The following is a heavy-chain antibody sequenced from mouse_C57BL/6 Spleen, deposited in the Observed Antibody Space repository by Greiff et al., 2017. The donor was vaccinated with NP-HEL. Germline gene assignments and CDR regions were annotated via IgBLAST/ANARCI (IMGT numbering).Heavy chain of an antibody. CDR2: IYPGSGNT. CDR1: GYTFTDYY. V-gene: IGHV1-76*01. Sequence: VQLQQSGPELVRPGASVKLSCKASGYTFTDYYINWVKQRPGQGLEWIARIYPGSGNTYYNEKFKGKATLTAEKSSSTAYMQLSSLTSEDSAVYFCAKGYYGGYFDVWGTGTTVTVSS. CDR3: AKGYYGGYFDV. D-gene: IGHD1-1*01. J-gene: IGHJ1*03.